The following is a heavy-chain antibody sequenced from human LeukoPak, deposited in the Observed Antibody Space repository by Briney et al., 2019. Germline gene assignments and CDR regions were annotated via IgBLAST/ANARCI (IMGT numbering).Heavy chain of an antibody. CDR2: INHSGST. CDR1: GGSFSGYY. Sequence: PSGTLSLTCAVYGGSFSGYYWSWIRQPPGKGLEWIGEINHSGSTNYNPSLKSRVTISVNTSKNQFSLKLTSVTAADTAVYYCARVYYSNSYDYWYFDLWGRGTLVTVSS. D-gene: IGHD6-13*01. J-gene: IGHJ2*01. CDR3: ARVYYSNSYDYWYFDL. V-gene: IGHV4-34*01.